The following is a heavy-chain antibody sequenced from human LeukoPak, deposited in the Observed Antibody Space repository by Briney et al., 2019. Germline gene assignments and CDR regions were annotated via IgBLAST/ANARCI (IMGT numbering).Heavy chain of an antibody. CDR2: INPNSGGT. Sequence: GASVKVSCKASGYTFTSYYMHWVRQAPGQGLEWMGWINPNSGGTNYAQKFQGRVTMTRDTSISTAYMELSRLRSDDTAVYYCARDPRIAVAGTSYYYYGMDVWGQGTTVTVSS. V-gene: IGHV1-2*02. CDR1: GYTFTSYY. D-gene: IGHD6-19*01. CDR3: ARDPRIAVAGTSYYYYGMDV. J-gene: IGHJ6*02.